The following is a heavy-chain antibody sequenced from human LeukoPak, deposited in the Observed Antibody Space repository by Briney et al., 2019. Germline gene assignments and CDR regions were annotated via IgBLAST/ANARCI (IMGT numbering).Heavy chain of an antibody. CDR2: VSWNSGSI. D-gene: IGHD6-13*01. CDR1: GFTFDDYA. Sequence: GGSLRLSCAASGFTFDDYAMHWVRQAPGQGLELVSGVSWNSGSIGYAHSVNGRFTSSRDNAKNSLYLQMNSLRAEDTALYYCAKAASSSWYRENWFDPWGQGPLVTVSS. CDR3: AKAASSSWYRENWFDP. V-gene: IGHV3-9*01. J-gene: IGHJ5*02.